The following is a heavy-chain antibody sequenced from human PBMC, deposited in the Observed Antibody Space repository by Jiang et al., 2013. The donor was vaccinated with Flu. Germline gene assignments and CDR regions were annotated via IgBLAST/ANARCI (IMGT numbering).Heavy chain of an antibody. CDR3: ARSDFWSGYHRQWWFDP. J-gene: IGHJ5*02. Sequence: MGWINAGNGNTKYSQKFQGRVTITRDTSASTAYMELSSLRSEDTAVYYCARSDFWSGYHRQWWFDPWGQGTLVTVSS. V-gene: IGHV1-3*01. D-gene: IGHD3-3*01. CDR2: INAGNGNT.